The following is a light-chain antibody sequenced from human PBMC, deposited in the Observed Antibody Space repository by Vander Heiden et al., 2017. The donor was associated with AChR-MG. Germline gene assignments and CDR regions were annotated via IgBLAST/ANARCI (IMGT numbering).Light chain of an antibody. CDR3: QHYYKLPLT. Sequence: DIQMTQSPSSLSASVGDRVTITCQASQDISKYLNWYQQKPGKAPKLLIYDASDLQTGVPSRFSGSGSGTDFTFTISSLQPEDIATYYCQHYYKLPLTFGGGTKVEIK. V-gene: IGKV1-33*01. J-gene: IGKJ4*01. CDR2: DAS. CDR1: QDISKY.